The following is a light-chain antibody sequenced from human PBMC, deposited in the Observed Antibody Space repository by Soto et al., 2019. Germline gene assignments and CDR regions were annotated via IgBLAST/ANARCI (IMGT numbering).Light chain of an antibody. CDR1: NSDIGVYNY. J-gene: IGLJ1*01. V-gene: IGLV2-14*01. CDR2: EVH. Sequence: QSVLTKPASVSGSPRQSLTISCTGTNSDIGVYNYVSWFQQHPGKAPKLLIYEVHDRPSGVSDRFSGSKSGNTASLTISGLRPEDEADYYCSSYTATSTYVFGTGTKVTVL. CDR3: SSYTATSTYV.